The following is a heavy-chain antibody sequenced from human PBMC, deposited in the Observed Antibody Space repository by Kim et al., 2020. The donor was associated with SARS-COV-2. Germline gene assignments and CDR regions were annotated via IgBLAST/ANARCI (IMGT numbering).Heavy chain of an antibody. V-gene: IGHV3-53*01. CDR1: GFTVSSNY. CDR2: IYSGGST. Sequence: GGSLRLSCAASGFTVSSNYMSWVRQAPGKGLEWVSVIYSGGSTYYADSVKGRFTISRDNSKNTLYLQMNSLRAEDTAVYYCARVHLERRDYYGMDVWGQGTTVTVSS. J-gene: IGHJ6*02. D-gene: IGHD1-1*01. CDR3: ARVHLERRDYYGMDV.